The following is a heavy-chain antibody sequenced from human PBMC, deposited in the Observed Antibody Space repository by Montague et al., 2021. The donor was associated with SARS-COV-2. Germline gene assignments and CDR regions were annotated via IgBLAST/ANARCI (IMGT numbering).Heavy chain of an antibody. Sequence: SETLSLTCTVSGGSISGFYWSWIRQPPGKGLEWIGYIDYSGSTKYNPSLESRVAVSVDRSKNQVSLTLTSVTAADTAVYYCARLLRSCTNGVCRTYYYYALDVWGQGTPVTVSS. CDR3: ARLLRSCTNGVCRTYYYYALDV. V-gene: IGHV4-59*01. J-gene: IGHJ6*02. CDR2: IDYSGST. D-gene: IGHD2-8*01. CDR1: GGSISGFY.